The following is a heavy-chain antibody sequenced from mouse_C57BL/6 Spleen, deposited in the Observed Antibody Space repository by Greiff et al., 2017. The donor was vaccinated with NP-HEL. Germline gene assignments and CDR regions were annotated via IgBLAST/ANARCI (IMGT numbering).Heavy chain of an antibody. J-gene: IGHJ4*01. CDR1: GYTFTSYW. CDR3: ARSYSNQGAMDY. V-gene: IGHV1-52*01. D-gene: IGHD2-5*01. Sequence: VKLQQPGAELVRPGSSVKLSCKASGYTFTSYWMHWVKQRPIQGLEWIGNIDPSDSETHYNQKFKDKATLTVDKSSSTAYMQLSSLTSEDSAVYYCARSYSNQGAMDYWGQGTSVTVSS. CDR2: IDPSDSET.